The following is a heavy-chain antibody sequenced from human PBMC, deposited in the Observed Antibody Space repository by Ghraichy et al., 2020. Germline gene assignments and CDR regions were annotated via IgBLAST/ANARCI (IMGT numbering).Heavy chain of an antibody. V-gene: IGHV3-11*01. D-gene: IGHD2-15*01. CDR2: ISSSGSTI. CDR1: GFTFSDYY. Sequence: GGSLRLSCAASGFTFSDYYMSWIRQAPGKGLEWVSYISSSGSTIYYADSVKGRFTISRDNAKNSLYLQMNSLRAEDTAVYYCARVRCSGGSCYWVYYFDYWGQGTLVTVSS. CDR3: ARVRCSGGSCYWVYYFDY. J-gene: IGHJ4*02.